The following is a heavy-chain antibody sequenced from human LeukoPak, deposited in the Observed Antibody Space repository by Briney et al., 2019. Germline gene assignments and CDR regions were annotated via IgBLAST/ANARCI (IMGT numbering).Heavy chain of an antibody. CDR2: MNPNTGNT. V-gene: IGHV1-8*01. CDR1: GYTFTSYD. CDR3: ARGGTVTTLYYYYYLDV. Sequence: GASVKVSCKASGYTFTSYDINWVRQATGQGLEWMGWMNPNTGNTDYAQKFQGRVTMTRNTSITTAYMELSSLTSEDTAVYYCARGGTVTTLYYYYYLDVWGKGTTVTISS. D-gene: IGHD4-17*01. J-gene: IGHJ6*03.